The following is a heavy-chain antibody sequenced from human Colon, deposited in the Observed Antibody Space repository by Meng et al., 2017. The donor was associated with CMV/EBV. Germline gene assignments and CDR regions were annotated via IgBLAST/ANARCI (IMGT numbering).Heavy chain of an antibody. CDR3: ARTARQWLVQGWFDS. J-gene: IGHJ5*01. Sequence: GFTFTTYTMNWVRQAPGKGLEWVSCISHSGSYIYQADSVKGRFTISRDNAKNSVYLEMNNLTAEDTAVYYCARTARQWLVQGWFDSWGQGTLVTVSS. D-gene: IGHD6-19*01. V-gene: IGHV3-21*01. CDR2: ISHSGSYI. CDR1: GFTFTTYT.